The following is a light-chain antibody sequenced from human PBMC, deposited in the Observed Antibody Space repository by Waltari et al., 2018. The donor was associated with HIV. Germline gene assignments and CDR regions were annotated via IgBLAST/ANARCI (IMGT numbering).Light chain of an antibody. V-gene: IGKV1-12*01. CDR3: QQAHSFPYT. CDR1: QRIGTS. Sequence: DIQMTQSPSSVSASVGDKVTITCRASQRIGTSLAWYKQKPGKAPTLLIDAASNLQGGVPSRFSGTGSETDFTLTISSLQAEDFATYHCQQAHSFPYTFGQGTKVDIK. J-gene: IGKJ2*01. CDR2: AAS.